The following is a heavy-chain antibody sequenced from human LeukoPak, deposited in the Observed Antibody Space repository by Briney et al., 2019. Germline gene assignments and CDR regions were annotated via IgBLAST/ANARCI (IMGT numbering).Heavy chain of an antibody. Sequence: GGSLRLSCAASGFTFGSYGMHWVRQAPGKGLEWVAVIWYDGSNKYYADSVKGRFTISRDNDKNSLYLQMNSLRAKDTAVYYCARDRGAYCGGDCYLFDYWGQGTLVTVSS. CDR2: IWYDGSNK. J-gene: IGHJ4*02. V-gene: IGHV3-33*01. CDR1: GFTFGSYG. D-gene: IGHD2-21*02. CDR3: ARDRGAYCGGDCYLFDY.